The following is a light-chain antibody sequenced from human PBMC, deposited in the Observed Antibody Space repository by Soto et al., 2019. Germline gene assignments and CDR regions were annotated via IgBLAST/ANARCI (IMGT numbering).Light chain of an antibody. CDR1: QSVSSY. J-gene: IGKJ5*01. CDR3: QHHSSWPPIT. Sequence: IVMTHSPATLSVSPGEIATLSCGASQSVSSYLAWYQQKPGQAPRLLIHDASDRATGIPGRFSGSGSGTDFNLIISSLEPEDFAVYYCQHHSSWPPITFGQGTRLEIK. CDR2: DAS. V-gene: IGKV3-11*01.